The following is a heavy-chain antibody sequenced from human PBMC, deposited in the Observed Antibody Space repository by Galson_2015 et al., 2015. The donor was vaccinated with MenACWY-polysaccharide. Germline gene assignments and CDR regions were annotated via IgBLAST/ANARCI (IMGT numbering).Heavy chain of an antibody. Sequence: SLRLSCAASGFSFRDYYMSWLRQAPGKGLEWVSYISGTSSTIHYSESVEGQFTISRDNAKNSLFLEMNSLRVEDTAVYFCARFYDFLSGYYVDYWGQGTVVTVSS. CDR3: ARFYDFLSGYYVDY. CDR1: GFSFRDYY. CDR2: ISGTSSTI. D-gene: IGHD3-3*01. J-gene: IGHJ4*02. V-gene: IGHV3-11*01.